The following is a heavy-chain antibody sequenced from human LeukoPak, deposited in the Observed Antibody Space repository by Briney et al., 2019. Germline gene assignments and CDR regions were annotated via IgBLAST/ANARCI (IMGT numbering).Heavy chain of an antibody. D-gene: IGHD2-2*01. CDR1: GFTVSSNY. J-gene: IGHJ3*02. CDR2: IYSCGST. V-gene: IGHV3-66*03. CDR3: ARVPAVMDAFDI. Sequence: GGSLRLSCAASGFTVSSNYMSWVRQAPGKGLEWVSVIYSCGSTYYADSVKGRFTISRESSKNTLYLQMNSLRAEDTAVYYCARVPAVMDAFDIWGQGTMVTVSS.